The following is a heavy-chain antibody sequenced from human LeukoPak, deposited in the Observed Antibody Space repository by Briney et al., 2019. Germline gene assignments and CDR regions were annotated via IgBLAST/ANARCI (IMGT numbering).Heavy chain of an antibody. CDR3: ARDVSRVAGLRWFDP. CDR2: IYYSGST. Sequence: PSETLSLTCTVSGGSISSTSYYWGWIRQPPGKGLEWIGSIYYSGSTYYNPSLKSRVTISLDTSKNQFSLKLSSVTAADTAVYYCARDVSRVAGLRWFDPWGQGTLVTVSS. V-gene: IGHV4-39*07. CDR1: GGSISSTSYY. D-gene: IGHD6-19*01. J-gene: IGHJ5*02.